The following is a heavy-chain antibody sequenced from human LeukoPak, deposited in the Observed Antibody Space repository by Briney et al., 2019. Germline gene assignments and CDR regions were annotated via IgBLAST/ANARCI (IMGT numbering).Heavy chain of an antibody. J-gene: IGHJ5*02. CDR2: INSDGSST. CDR3: ARNYDFWSGHYNWFDP. Sequence: GGSLRLSCAASGFTFSSYWMHWVRQAPGKGLVWVSRINSDGSSTSYADSVKGRFTISRDNAKNTLYLQMNSLRAEDTAVYYCARNYDFWSGHYNWFDPWGRGTLVTVPS. D-gene: IGHD3-3*01. V-gene: IGHV3-74*01. CDR1: GFTFSSYW.